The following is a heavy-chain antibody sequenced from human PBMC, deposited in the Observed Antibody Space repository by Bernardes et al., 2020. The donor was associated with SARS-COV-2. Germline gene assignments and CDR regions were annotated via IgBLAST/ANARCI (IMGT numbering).Heavy chain of an antibody. CDR2: IWYDGSNK. CDR3: ARERMVARGWFDP. J-gene: IGHJ5*02. CDR1: GFTFSSYG. D-gene: IGHD5-12*01. Sequence: GGSLRLSCAASGFTFSSYGMHWVRQAPGKGLEWVAVIWYDGSNKYYADSVKGRFTISRDNSKNTLYLQMNSLRAEDTAVYYCARERMVARGWFDPWGQGTLVTVSS. V-gene: IGHV3-33*01.